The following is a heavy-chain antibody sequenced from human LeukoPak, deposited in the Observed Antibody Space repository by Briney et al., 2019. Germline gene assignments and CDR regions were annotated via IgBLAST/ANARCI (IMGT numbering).Heavy chain of an antibody. Sequence: GGSLRLSFAASGFTFSSYAMSWVRQAPGKGLEWVSAISGSGGSTYYADSVKGRFTIYRDNSKNTLYLQMNSLRAEDTAEYYCAKVRMTTVTTRYFDYWGQGTLVTVSS. CDR1: GFTFSSYA. J-gene: IGHJ4*02. D-gene: IGHD4-17*01. CDR3: AKVRMTTVTTRYFDY. V-gene: IGHV3-23*01. CDR2: ISGSGGST.